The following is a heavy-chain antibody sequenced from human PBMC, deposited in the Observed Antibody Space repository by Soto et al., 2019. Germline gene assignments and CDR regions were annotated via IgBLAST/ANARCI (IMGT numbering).Heavy chain of an antibody. V-gene: IGHV3-30*03. CDR3: ARSTSSTLNYYYGMDV. CDR2: ISYDGSNE. Sequence: LRLSCAASGFTFSSYGMHWVRQAPGKGLEWVAIISYDGSNEFYTDSVKGRFTIARDNSKNTLYLQMNSLRIEDTAVFYCARSTSSTLNYYYGMDVWGQGTTVTVSS. D-gene: IGHD6-6*01. J-gene: IGHJ6*02. CDR1: GFTFSSYG.